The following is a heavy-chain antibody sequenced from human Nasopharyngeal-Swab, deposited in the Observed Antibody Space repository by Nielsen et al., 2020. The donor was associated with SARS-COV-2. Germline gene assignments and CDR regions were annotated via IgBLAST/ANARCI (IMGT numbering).Heavy chain of an antibody. CDR1: GFTFSKFW. D-gene: IGHD6-19*01. J-gene: IGHJ4*02. V-gene: IGHV3-7*03. CDR2: IKEDGSEA. CDR3: ARDSSSGWYRPFDY. Sequence: GESLKISCAASGFTFSKFWMNWVRQAPGKGLEWVANIKEDGSEAHYVDSVKGRFTISRDNAKNSLYLQMNSLRAEDTAVYYCARDSSSGWYRPFDYWGQGTLVTVSS.